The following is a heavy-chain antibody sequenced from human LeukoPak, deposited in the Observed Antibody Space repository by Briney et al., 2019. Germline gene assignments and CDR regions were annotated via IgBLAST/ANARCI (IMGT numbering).Heavy chain of an antibody. Sequence: SETLSLTCAVYGGSFSGYYWSWIRQPPGKGLEWIGEINHSGSTNYNRSLKSRVTISVDTSKNQFSLKLSSVTAADTAVYYCARKDVVTSNFDYWGQGTLVTVSS. CDR1: GGSFSGYY. J-gene: IGHJ4*02. CDR2: INHSGST. CDR3: ARKDVVTSNFDY. D-gene: IGHD3-22*01. V-gene: IGHV4-34*01.